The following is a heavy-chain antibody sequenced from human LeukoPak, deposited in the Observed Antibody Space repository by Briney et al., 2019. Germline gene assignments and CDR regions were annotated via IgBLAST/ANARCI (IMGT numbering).Heavy chain of an antibody. CDR3: AKLITGSATEY. CDR1: GFTFSSYS. Sequence: GGSLRLSCAASGFTFSSYSMNWVRQDPGKGLDWVSGITASGGSTYYADSVKGRFTVSRDNSKNTLYLQMNSLRVEDTAVYYCAKLITGSATEYWGQGTLVTVSS. CDR2: ITASGGST. V-gene: IGHV3-23*01. J-gene: IGHJ4*02. D-gene: IGHD3-22*01.